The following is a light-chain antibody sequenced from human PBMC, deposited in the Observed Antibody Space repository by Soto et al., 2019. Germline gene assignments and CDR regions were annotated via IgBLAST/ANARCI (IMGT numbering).Light chain of an antibody. CDR2: AAS. CDR1: QGISTY. J-gene: IGKJ2*01. V-gene: IGKV1-27*01. Sequence: DIQMTQSPSSLSASVGDRVTITCRASQGISTYLAWYQQKPGKVPKLLIYAASTLQSGVPSRFSGSGSGTEFTLTISSLQPEDVATYYCQKYSSAPYTFGQGTKLEVK. CDR3: QKYSSAPYT.